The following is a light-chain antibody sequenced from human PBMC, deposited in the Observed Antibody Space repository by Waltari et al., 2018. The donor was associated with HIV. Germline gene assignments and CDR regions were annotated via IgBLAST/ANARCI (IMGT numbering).Light chain of an antibody. J-gene: IGLJ3*02. Sequence: QSALTQPDSVSGSPGQSITISCTGTTWDIGTYDHVSWYPQHPGKAPKLIIFAVNNRPSGISDRFSGSKSANVASLSISGLQAADEADYYCRSYSRTNTWVFGGGTRLTVL. V-gene: IGLV2-14*01. CDR1: TWDIGTYDH. CDR2: AVN. CDR3: RSYSRTNTWV.